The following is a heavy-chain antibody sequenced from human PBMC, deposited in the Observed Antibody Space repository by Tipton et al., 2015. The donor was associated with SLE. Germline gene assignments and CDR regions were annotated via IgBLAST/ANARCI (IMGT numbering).Heavy chain of an antibody. CDR1: GDSISSYY. D-gene: IGHD3-3*01. J-gene: IGHJ4*02. V-gene: IGHV4-59*01. CDR3: ARSFDYDFWSGHYRAWGY. CDR2: IYYSGST. Sequence: TLSLTCTVSGDSISSYYWSWIRQPPGKGLESIGYIYYSGSTKYNPSLKSRVTISVDTSKNQFSLKLSSVTAADTAVYYCARSFDYDFWSGHYRAWGYWGQGTLVTVSS.